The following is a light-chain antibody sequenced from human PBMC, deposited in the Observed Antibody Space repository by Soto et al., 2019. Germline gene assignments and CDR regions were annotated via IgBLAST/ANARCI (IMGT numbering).Light chain of an antibody. CDR3: QQYNSYWWT. CDR2: DGS. CDR1: QSISRW. Sequence: DVQMTQSPSTLSASVGDRVTITCRASQSISRWLAWHQQKPGKAPKLLIYDGSSLESGVPSRFSGSGSATKFTLTISSLQPDDFATYYCQQYNSYWWTFGQGTKVDIK. V-gene: IGKV1-5*01. J-gene: IGKJ1*01.